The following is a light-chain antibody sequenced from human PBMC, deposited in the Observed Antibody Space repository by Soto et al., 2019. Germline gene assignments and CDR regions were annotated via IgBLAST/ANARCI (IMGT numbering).Light chain of an antibody. Sequence: EIVLTQSPGTLSLSPGQRATLSCRASQSVSNTSLAWYRQKPRQAPRLLMYDAFSRATDIPDRISGSGAGTDFTLTISSLGPEDFAVYYWQHYTDSPPSYTFGQGTKLEIK. CDR3: QHYTDSPPSYT. CDR2: DAF. J-gene: IGKJ2*01. CDR1: QSVSNTS. V-gene: IGKV3-20*01.